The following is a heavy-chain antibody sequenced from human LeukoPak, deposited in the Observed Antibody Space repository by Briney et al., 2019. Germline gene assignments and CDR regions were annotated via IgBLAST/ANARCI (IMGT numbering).Heavy chain of an antibody. V-gene: IGHV4-31*03. J-gene: IGHJ4*02. CDR2: IYYSGST. CDR3: AREGRGDYYGSGSFDC. CDR1: GGSISSGGYY. D-gene: IGHD3-10*01. Sequence: SQTLSLTCTVSGGSISSGGYYWSWIRQHPGKGLEWIGYIYYSGSTYYNPSLKSRVTISVDTSKNQFSLKLSSVTAADTAVYYCAREGRGDYYGSGSFDCWGQGTLVTVSS.